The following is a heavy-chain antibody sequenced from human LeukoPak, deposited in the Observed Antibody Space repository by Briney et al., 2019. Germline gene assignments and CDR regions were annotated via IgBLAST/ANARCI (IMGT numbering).Heavy chain of an antibody. J-gene: IGHJ4*02. CDR3: ARGRGRIAVAPPTGRYFDY. CDR2: IYYSGST. CDR1: GGSISSCGYY. D-gene: IGHD6-19*01. V-gene: IGHV4-31*03. Sequence: SETLSLTCTVSGGSISSCGYYWSWIRQHPGKGLEWIGYIYYSGSTYYNPSLKSRVTISVDTSKNQFSLKLSSVTAADTAVYYCARGRGRIAVAPPTGRYFDYWGQGTLVTVSS.